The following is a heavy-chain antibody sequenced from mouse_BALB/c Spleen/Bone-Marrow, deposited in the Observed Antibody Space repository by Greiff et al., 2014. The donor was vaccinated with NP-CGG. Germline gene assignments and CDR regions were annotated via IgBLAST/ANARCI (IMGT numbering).Heavy chain of an antibody. D-gene: IGHD2-3*01. V-gene: IGHV5-6-5*01. CDR3: AREVDGWYYFDY. CDR2: ISSGGST. Sequence: DVMLVESGGGLVKPGGSLKLSCAASGFTFSSYAMSWVRQTPEKRLEWVASISSGGSTYYPDSVKGRFTISRDNARNILYLQMSSLRSEDTAMYYCAREVDGWYYFDYWGQGTTLTVCS. J-gene: IGHJ2*01. CDR1: GFTFSSYA.